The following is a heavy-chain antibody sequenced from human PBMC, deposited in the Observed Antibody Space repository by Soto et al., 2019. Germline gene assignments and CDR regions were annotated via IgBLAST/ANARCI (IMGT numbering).Heavy chain of an antibody. Sequence: QLQLQESGPGLVKPSETLSLTCTVSGGSISSSSYYWGWIRQPPGKGLEWIGSIYYSGSTYYNPSLKRRVTIAVDTAKNQFSLTLSSVTAADTAVYYCARVYGECGYWGQGTLVTVSS. CDR1: GGSISSSSYY. J-gene: IGHJ4*02. CDR3: ARVYGECGY. V-gene: IGHV4-39*01. CDR2: IYYSGST. D-gene: IGHD4-17*01.